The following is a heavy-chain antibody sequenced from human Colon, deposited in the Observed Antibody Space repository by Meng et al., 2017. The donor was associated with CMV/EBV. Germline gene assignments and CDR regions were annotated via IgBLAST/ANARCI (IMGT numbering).Heavy chain of an antibody. J-gene: IGHJ4*02. D-gene: IGHD3-3*01. V-gene: IGHV3-7*01. CDR3: VRHQGPTFVNFLDY. CDR1: GFTFENHW. Sequence: GESLKISCAASGFTFENHWISWVRQAPGRGLEWVANIKQEGTVSYYGDSVRGRFTISRDNDKRIVYLQMSSLRAEDAGLYYCVRHQGPTFVNFLDYWGRGTQVTVSS. CDR2: IKQEGTVS.